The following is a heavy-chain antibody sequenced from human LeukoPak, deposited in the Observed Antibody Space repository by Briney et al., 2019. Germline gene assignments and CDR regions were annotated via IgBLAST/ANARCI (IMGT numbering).Heavy chain of an antibody. D-gene: IGHD1-26*01. CDR2: IKEDGSER. J-gene: IGHJ4*02. CDR3: ARVVGNPYYFDY. CDR1: GFTFSSYW. V-gene: IGHV3-7*05. Sequence: GGSLRLSRAASGFTFSSYWMSWVRQAPGKGLEWVANIKEDGSERYYVDSVKGRFTISRDNAKKSLYLQMNSLRAEDTAVYYCARVVGNPYYFDYWGQGTLVTVSS.